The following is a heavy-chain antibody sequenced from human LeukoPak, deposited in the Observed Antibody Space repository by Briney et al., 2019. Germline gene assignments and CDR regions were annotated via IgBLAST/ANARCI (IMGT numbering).Heavy chain of an antibody. D-gene: IGHD3-10*01. V-gene: IGHV1-18*01. J-gene: IGHJ5*02. Sequence: GASVKVSCKASGYTFTSYGISWVRQAPGQGLEWMGWISAYNGNTNYAQKLQGRVTMTTDTSTSTAYMELRSLRSDDTAVYYCARDRRITMVPWFDPWGQGTLVTVSS. CDR2: ISAYNGNT. CDR1: GYTFTSYG. CDR3: ARDRRITMVPWFDP.